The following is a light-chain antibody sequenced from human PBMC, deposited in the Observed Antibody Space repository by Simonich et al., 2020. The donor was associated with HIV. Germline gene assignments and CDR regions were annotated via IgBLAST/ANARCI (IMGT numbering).Light chain of an antibody. CDR1: QSISSY. CDR3: QQYYSTPRT. CDR2: AAS. Sequence: DIQMTQSPSSLSASVGDRVTITCRASQSISSYLNWYQQKPGKAPKLLISAASRLESGVPSRFSGSGSGTDFTLTISSLQPEDFATYYCQQYYSTPRTFGQGTKVEIK. V-gene: IGKV1-39*01. J-gene: IGKJ1*01.